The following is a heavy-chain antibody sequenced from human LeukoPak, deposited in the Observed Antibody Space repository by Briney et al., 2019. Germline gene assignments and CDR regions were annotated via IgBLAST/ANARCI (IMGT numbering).Heavy chain of an antibody. Sequence: GGSLRLSCGASAFTFRSYWMSWVRQAPGKGLEWVANIKQDGSEKYYVDSVKGRFTISRDNAKNSLYLQRNSLRAEDTAVYYCARDSYFCPMDVWGQGTTVTVSS. D-gene: IGHD3-3*01. CDR2: IKQDGSEK. CDR3: ARDSYFCPMDV. V-gene: IGHV3-7*04. CDR1: AFTFRSYW. J-gene: IGHJ6*02.